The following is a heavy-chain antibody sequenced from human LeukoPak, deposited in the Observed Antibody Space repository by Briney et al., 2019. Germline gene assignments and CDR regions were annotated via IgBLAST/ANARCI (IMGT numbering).Heavy chain of an antibody. Sequence: GGSLRLSCAASGFTFSSYWMSWVRQAPGKGLEWVANIKQDGSEKYYVDSVKGRFIISRDNSKNTLYLQMNSLRAEDTAVYYCAKRGPSDYFYGMDVWGQGTTVTVSS. D-gene: IGHD2-2*01. CDR3: AKRGPSDYFYGMDV. CDR2: IKQDGSEK. J-gene: IGHJ6*02. V-gene: IGHV3-7*01. CDR1: GFTFSSYW.